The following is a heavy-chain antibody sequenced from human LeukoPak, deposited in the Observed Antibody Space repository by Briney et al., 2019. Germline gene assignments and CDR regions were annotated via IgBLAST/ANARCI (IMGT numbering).Heavy chain of an antibody. CDR1: GGSISSYY. J-gene: IGHJ6*02. D-gene: IGHD4-17*01. CDR2: IYYSGST. V-gene: IGHV4-59*01. Sequence: SETPSLTYTVSGGSISSYYWSWIRQPPGKGLEWIGYIYYSGSTNYNPSLKSRVTISVDTSKNQFSLKLSSVSAADTAVYYCAREHGDYYYGMDVWGQGTTVTVSS. CDR3: AREHGDYYYGMDV.